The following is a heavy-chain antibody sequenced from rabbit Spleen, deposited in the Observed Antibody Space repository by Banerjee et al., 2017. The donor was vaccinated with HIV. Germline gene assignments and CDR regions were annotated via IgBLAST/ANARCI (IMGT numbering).Heavy chain of an antibody. Sequence: QSLEESGGGLVKPGASLTLTCKASGFSFASGYDMCWVRQAPGKGLEWVACAYAGSSGSTYYASWAKGRFTISKTSSTTVTLQMTSLIAADTATYFCARDAGTSFSTYGMDLWGPGTLVTVS. CDR2: AYAGSSGST. J-gene: IGHJ6*01. V-gene: IGHV1S40*01. D-gene: IGHD8-1*01. CDR1: GFSFASGYD. CDR3: ARDAGTSFSTYGMDL.